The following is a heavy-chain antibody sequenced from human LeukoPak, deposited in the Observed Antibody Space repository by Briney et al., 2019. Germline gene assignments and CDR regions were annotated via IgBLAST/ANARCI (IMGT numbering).Heavy chain of an antibody. Sequence: ASVKVSCKASGYTFTSYGISWVRQAPGQGLEWMGWISAYNGNTNYAQKLQGRVTMTTDTSTSTAYMELRSLRSDDTAVYYCARVADGVVVTANDAFDIWGQGTMVTVSS. CDR3: ARVADGVVVTANDAFDI. V-gene: IGHV1-18*01. CDR2: ISAYNGNT. CDR1: GYTFTSYG. J-gene: IGHJ3*02. D-gene: IGHD2-21*02.